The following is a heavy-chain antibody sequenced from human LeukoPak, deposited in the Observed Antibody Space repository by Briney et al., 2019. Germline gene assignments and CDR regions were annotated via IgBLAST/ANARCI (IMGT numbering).Heavy chain of an antibody. D-gene: IGHD3-10*01. CDR1: GGSISSGSYY. J-gene: IGHJ6*03. CDR2: IYTSGNP. CDR3: ARARWFGGNTANDYFYYMVV. Sequence: SETLSLTCTVWGGSISSGSYYWSWIPQPAGKGLEWIGRIYTSGNPNYNPSRKSRVTISVDTAKNQLSLKLTSVTAADPALYYAARARWFGGNTANDYFYYMVVWGKGATVTVS. V-gene: IGHV4-61*02.